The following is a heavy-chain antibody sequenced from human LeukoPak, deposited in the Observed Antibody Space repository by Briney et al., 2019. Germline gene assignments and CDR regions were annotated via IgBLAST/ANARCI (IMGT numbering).Heavy chain of an antibody. Sequence: SVKVSCKASGGTFSSYAISWVRQAPGQGLEWMGGIIPIFGTANYAQKFQGRVTITADESTSTAYMELSSPRSEGTAVYYCAKGSRNSSGWYDYWGQGTLVTVSS. D-gene: IGHD6-19*01. CDR3: AKGSRNSSGWYDY. CDR1: GGTFSSYA. V-gene: IGHV1-69*13. J-gene: IGHJ4*02. CDR2: IIPIFGTA.